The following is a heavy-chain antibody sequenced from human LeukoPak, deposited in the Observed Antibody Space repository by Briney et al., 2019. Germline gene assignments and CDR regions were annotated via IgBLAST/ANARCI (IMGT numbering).Heavy chain of an antibody. Sequence: SETLSLTCTVSGGSISSYYWSWIRQPPGKGLEWIGYIYYSGSTNYNPSLKSRVTISVDTSKNQFSLKLSSVTAADTAVYYCARGARSMAAADSGLFDYWGQGTLVTVSS. CDR3: ARGARSMAAADSGLFDY. CDR2: IYYSGST. D-gene: IGHD6-13*01. CDR1: GGSISSYY. V-gene: IGHV4-59*01. J-gene: IGHJ4*02.